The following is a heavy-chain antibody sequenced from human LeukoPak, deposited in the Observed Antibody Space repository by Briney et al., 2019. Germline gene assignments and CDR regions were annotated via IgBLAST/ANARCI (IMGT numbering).Heavy chain of an antibody. CDR3: AKDRINYGDYVT. J-gene: IGHJ5*02. CDR2: TRNKANNYAT. Sequence: GGSLRLSCAVSGYTFSDHYIDWVRQAPGKGLEWVGQTRNKANNYATEYAASVKDRFTISRDNSKNTLYLQMNSLRAEDTAVYYCAKDRINYGDYVTWGQGTLVTVSS. D-gene: IGHD4-17*01. V-gene: IGHV3-72*01. CDR1: GYTFSDHY.